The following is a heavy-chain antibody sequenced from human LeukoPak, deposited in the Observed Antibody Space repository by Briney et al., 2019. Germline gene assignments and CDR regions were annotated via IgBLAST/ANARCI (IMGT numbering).Heavy chain of an antibody. V-gene: IGHV3-9*01. CDR3: AKDMPRRKLLGAPFDY. Sequence: PGGSLRLSCAASGFSFDDYAMHWVRQAPGKGLEWVSGISWNSGSIGYADSVKGRFTISRDNAKNSLYLQMNSLRAEDTALYYCAKDMPRRKLLGAPFDYWGQGTLVTVSS. J-gene: IGHJ4*02. D-gene: IGHD2-15*01. CDR2: ISWNSGSI. CDR1: GFSFDDYA.